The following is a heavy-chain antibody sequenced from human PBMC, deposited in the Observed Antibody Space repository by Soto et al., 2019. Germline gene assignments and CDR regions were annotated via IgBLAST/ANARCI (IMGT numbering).Heavy chain of an antibody. CDR1: GGSISSGDYY. D-gene: IGHD3-10*01. V-gene: IGHV4-30-4*01. CDR2: IYYSGST. CDR3: ARATLYGSGSLDY. J-gene: IGHJ4*02. Sequence: SETLSLTCTVSGGSISSGDYYWSWIRQPPGKGLEWIGYIYYSGSTYYNPSLKSRVTISVDTSKNQFSLKLSSVTAADTAVYYCARATLYGSGSLDYWGQGTLVTVSS.